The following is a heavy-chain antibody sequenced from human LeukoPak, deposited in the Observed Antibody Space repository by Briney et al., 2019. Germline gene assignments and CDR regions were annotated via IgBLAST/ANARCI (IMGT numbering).Heavy chain of an antibody. CDR1: GGSISSGGYY. V-gene: IGHV4-31*03. CDR2: IYYSGST. D-gene: IGHD3-10*01. CDR3: ARLAYYYGSGSYYKGSFDY. Sequence: PSETLSLTCTVSGGSISSGGYYWSWIRQHPGKGLEWNGYIYYSGSTYYNPSLKSRVTISVDTSKNQFSLKLSSVTAADTAVYYCARLAYYYGSGSYYKGSFDYWGQGTLVTVSS. J-gene: IGHJ4*02.